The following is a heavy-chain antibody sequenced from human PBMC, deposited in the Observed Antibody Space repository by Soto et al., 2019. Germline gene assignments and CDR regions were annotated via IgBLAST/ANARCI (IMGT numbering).Heavy chain of an antibody. CDR2: ISGYNCNGNT. D-gene: IGHD2-2*01. J-gene: IGHJ4*02. V-gene: IGHV1-18*01. Sequence: QVQLVQSGAEVKKPGASVKVSCKASGYTFTNYGISWVRQAPGQGLEWMGWISGYNCNGNTNYAQKLQGRVTMTTHTSTSTAYMELRSLRSDDTAVYYCARGGFSNYVDYWGQGTLVTVSS. CDR3: ARGGFSNYVDY. CDR1: GYTFTNYG.